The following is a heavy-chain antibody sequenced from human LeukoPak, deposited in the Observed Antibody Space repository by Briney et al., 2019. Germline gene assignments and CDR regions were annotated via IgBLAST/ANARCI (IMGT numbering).Heavy chain of an antibody. CDR1: GYTFTSYG. J-gene: IGHJ5*02. V-gene: IGHV1-18*01. CDR2: ISAYNGNT. Sequence: ASVKVSCKASGYTFTSYGISWVRQAPGQGLEWIGWISAYNGNTNYAQKLQGRVTMTRDTSISTAYMELSRLRSDDTAVYYCARDTVHYDYVWGSPDPWGQGTLVTVSS. D-gene: IGHD3-16*01. CDR3: ARDTVHYDYVWGSPDP.